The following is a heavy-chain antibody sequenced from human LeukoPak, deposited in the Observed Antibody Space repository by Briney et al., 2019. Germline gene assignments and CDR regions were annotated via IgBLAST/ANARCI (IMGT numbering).Heavy chain of an antibody. V-gene: IGHV4-39*01. CDR1: GDSITINNYY. J-gene: IGHJ5*02. CDR2: IYYSGST. D-gene: IGHD3-3*02. Sequence: SETLSLTCTVSGDSITINNYYWGWIRQPPGKGLEWIGSIYYSGSTYYNPSLKSRVIISVDTSKNQFSLILSSVTAADTAMYYCARSFSTNGKPNWFDPWGQGTLVTVSS. CDR3: ARSFSTNGKPNWFDP.